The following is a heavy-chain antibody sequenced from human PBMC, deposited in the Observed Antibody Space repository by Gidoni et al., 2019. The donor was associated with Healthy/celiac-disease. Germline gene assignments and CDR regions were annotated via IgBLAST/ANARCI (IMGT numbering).Heavy chain of an antibody. Sequence: EVQLVESGGGLVQPGRSLGPSCAASGFTFDADAMHWVRQAPGKGLEGDSGISWNSGSLGYADSVKGRFTSSRDNAKNSLYLHMNSLRAEDTALYYCAKGLIVVVTASFDYWGQGTLVTVSS. CDR1: GFTFDADA. J-gene: IGHJ4*02. V-gene: IGHV3-9*01. D-gene: IGHD2-21*02. CDR3: AKGLIVVVTASFDY. CDR2: ISWNSGSL.